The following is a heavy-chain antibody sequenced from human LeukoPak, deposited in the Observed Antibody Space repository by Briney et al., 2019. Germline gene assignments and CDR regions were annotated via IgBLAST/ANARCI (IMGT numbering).Heavy chain of an antibody. CDR1: GYTFSSYY. CDR2: INPSGAIT. CDR3: ARGYCTNGLCRLLDY. J-gene: IGHJ4*02. V-gene: IGHV1-46*01. D-gene: IGHD2-8*01. Sequence: ASVKVSCKASGYTFSSYYMHWVRQAPGQGLEWMGIINPSGAITTYAQKFQGRVTLTRDTSTSTVYMELSSLRSEDTAVYYCARGYCTNGLCRLLDYWGQGTLVTVSS.